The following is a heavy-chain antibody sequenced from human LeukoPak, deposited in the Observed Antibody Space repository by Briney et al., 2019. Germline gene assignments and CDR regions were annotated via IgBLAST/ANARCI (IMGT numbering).Heavy chain of an antibody. D-gene: IGHD4-17*01. CDR3: ARMMTTVIHFDY. Sequence: SETLSLTCTVSGGSISSYYWSWIRQPPGKGLEWIGYIYYSGSTNCNPSLKSRVTISVDTSKNQFSLKLSSVTAADTAVYYCARMMTTVIHFDYWGQGTLVTVSS. CDR1: GGSISSYY. V-gene: IGHV4-59*01. CDR2: IYYSGST. J-gene: IGHJ4*02.